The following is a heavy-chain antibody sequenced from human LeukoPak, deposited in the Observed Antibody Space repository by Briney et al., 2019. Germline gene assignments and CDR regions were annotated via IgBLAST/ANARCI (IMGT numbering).Heavy chain of an antibody. J-gene: IGHJ3*02. CDR2: INPNSGGT. CDR3: ARGRKNYYDSSGYYTDAFDI. D-gene: IGHD3-22*01. V-gene: IGHV1-2*06. CDR1: GYTFTGYY. Sequence: ASVKVSCKASGYTFTGYYMHWVRQAPGQGLEWMGRINPNSGGTNYAQKFQGRVTMTRDTSISTAYMELSRLRSDDTAVYYCARGRKNYYDSSGYYTDAFDIWGQGTMVTVSS.